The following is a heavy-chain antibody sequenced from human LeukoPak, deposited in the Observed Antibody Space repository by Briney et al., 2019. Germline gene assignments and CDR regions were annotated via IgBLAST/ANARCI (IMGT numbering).Heavy chain of an antibody. CDR2: IYSGGST. D-gene: IGHD6-13*01. CDR3: ARDRPSSSSWYHEY. CDR1: GFIVGSNY. J-gene: IGHJ4*02. Sequence: GGSLRLSCAASGFIVGSNYMSWVRQAPGKGLEWVSTIYSGGSTYYADSVKGRFTISRDNSRNTVYLQMNSLRAEDTAVFYCARDRPSSSSWYHEYWGQGTLVTVSS. V-gene: IGHV3-53*01.